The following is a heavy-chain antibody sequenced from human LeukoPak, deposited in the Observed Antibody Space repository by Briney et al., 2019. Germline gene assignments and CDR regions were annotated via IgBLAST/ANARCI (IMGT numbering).Heavy chain of an antibody. CDR3: AREFRTTTWSYDAFDL. CDR2: INPTSGGT. Sequence: ASVKVSCKASGYTFTDYYIHWVRQAPGQGLEWVGWINPTSGGTNYAQKFQDGVTMTRDTSNNTSYMELSRLRSDDTAVYYCAREFRTTTWSYDAFDLWGQGTMVTVSS. D-gene: IGHD1/OR15-1a*01. V-gene: IGHV1-2*02. J-gene: IGHJ3*01. CDR1: GYTFTDYY.